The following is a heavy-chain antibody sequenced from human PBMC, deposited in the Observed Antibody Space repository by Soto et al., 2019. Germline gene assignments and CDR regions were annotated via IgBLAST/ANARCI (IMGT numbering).Heavy chain of an antibody. J-gene: IGHJ4*02. CDR2: IIPVFGTT. Sequence: QVQLVQSGAEVKKPGSSVRVSCKASEATFTKYVLTWVRQAPGQGLEWMGGIIPVFGTTNHAQNFQGRATITADESTTTSYLELRGLASEDTAVYYCARGYGGYFDDWGQGTLVIVSS. CDR1: EATFTKYV. D-gene: IGHD4-17*01. V-gene: IGHV1-69*01. CDR3: ARGYGGYFDD.